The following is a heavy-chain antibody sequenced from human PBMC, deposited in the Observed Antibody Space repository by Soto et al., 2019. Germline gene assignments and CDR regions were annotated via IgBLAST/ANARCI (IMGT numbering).Heavy chain of an antibody. J-gene: IGHJ6*02. CDR3: ASDRSNDFWCGYYLYYYYGMDV. CDR2: ISDYNGNT. V-gene: IGHV1-18*04. Sequence: QVQLVQSGAEVKKPGASVKVSCKASGYTFTSYGISWVRQAPGQGLEWMGWISDYNGNTNYAQKLQGRVTMTTDTSPSTAYMELRSLRSDDTAVYYCASDRSNDFWCGYYLYYYYGMDVWGQGTTVTVSS. D-gene: IGHD3-3*01. CDR1: GYTFTSYG.